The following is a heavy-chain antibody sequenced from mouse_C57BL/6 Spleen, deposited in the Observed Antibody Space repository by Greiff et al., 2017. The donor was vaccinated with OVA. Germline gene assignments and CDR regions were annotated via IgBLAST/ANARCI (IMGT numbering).Heavy chain of an antibody. CDR2: IYPGSGST. V-gene: IGHV1-55*01. Sequence: VKLQQPGAELVKPGASVKMSCKASGYTFTSYWITWVKQRPGQGLEWIGDIYPGSGSTNYNEKFKSKATLTVDTSSSTAYMQLSSLTSEDSAVYYCARRDYSNYVGYAMDYWGQGTSVTVSS. CDR3: ARRDYSNYVGYAMDY. J-gene: IGHJ4*01. CDR1: GYTFTSYW. D-gene: IGHD2-5*01.